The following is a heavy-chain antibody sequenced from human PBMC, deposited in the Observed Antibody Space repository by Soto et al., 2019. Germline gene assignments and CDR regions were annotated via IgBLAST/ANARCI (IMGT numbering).Heavy chain of an antibody. CDR2: IYYSGST. CDR1: GGSISSGGYY. V-gene: IGHV4-39*01. Sequence: ETLSLTCTVSGGSISSGGYYWNWIRQHPVKGLEWIGSIYYSGSTYYNPSLKSRVTISVDTSKNQSSLKLSSVTAADTAVYYCASPRGSWYLFAYGGKEPLVTVSS. CDR3: ASPRGSWYLFAY. D-gene: IGHD6-13*01. J-gene: IGHJ4*02.